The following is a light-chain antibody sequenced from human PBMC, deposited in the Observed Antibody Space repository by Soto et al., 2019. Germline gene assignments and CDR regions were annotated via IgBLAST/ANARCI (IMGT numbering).Light chain of an antibody. V-gene: IGKV3-20*01. CDR3: QQYGGTPT. Sequence: EIVLTQSPGTLSLSPGERATLSCRASQSVGSSLVWYQQKSGQAPRFLIYGASSRATGIPDRFIGSGSGTDFTLAITSLETEDFAVYYCQQYGGTPTFSGGNTVEIK. J-gene: IGKJ4*01. CDR2: GAS. CDR1: QSVGSS.